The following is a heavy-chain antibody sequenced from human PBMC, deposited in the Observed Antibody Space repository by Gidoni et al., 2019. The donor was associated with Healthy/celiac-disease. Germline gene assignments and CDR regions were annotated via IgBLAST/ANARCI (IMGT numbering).Heavy chain of an antibody. Sequence: EVQLVESGGGLIQPGGSLRLSCAASWFTVSSNYMSWVRQAPGKGLEWVSVIYSGGSTYYADSVKGRFTISRDNSKNTLYLQMNSLRAEDTAVYYCARSNWGSFYYYYGMDVWGQGTTVTVSS. D-gene: IGHD7-27*01. CDR3: ARSNWGSFYYYYGMDV. CDR1: WFTVSSNY. J-gene: IGHJ6*02. V-gene: IGHV3-53*01. CDR2: IYSGGST.